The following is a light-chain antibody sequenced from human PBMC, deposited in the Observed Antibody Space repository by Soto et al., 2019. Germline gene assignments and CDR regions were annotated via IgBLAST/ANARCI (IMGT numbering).Light chain of an antibody. J-gene: IGKJ1*01. CDR3: QQYKNWPL. V-gene: IGKV3-15*01. Sequence: EIVLTQSPATLCLSPVERVTLCFRTSHSVNSHVAWYQQKPGQAPRLLLYGASTRATGIPVRFSGSGFGTEFTLTISSLQSEDFAVYYCQQYKNWPLFGQGTKVDI. CDR1: HSVNSH. CDR2: GAS.